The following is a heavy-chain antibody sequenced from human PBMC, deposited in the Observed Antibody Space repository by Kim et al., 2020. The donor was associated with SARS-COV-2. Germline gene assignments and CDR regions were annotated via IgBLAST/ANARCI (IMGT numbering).Heavy chain of an antibody. J-gene: IGHJ4*02. CDR3: ARLPQTAQGKPPLDDY. CDR1: GFTFSSYS. V-gene: IGHV3-48*04. Sequence: GGSLRLSCAASGFTFSSYSMNWVRQAPGKGLEWVSYISSSSSTIYYADSVKGRFTISRDNAKNSLYLQMNSLRAEDTAVYYCARLPQTAQGKPPLDDYWGQGTLVTVSS. CDR2: ISSSSSTI.